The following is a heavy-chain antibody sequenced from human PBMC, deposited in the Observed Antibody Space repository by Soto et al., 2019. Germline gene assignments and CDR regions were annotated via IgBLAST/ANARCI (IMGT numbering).Heavy chain of an antibody. D-gene: IGHD6-19*01. V-gene: IGHV4-61*01. CDR1: GGSVSSGSYY. CDR2: IYYSGST. J-gene: IGHJ2*01. Sequence: QVQLQESGPGLVKPSETLSLTCTVSGGSVSSGSYYWSWIRQPPGKGLEWIGYIYYSGSTNYNPSLKSRVTISVDTSKNQFSLKLSSVTAADTAVYYCARDSVQAVAGTVPWYFDLWGRGTLVTVSS. CDR3: ARDSVQAVAGTVPWYFDL.